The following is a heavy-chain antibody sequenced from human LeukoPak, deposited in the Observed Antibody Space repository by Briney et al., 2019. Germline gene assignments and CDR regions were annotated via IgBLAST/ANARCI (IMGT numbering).Heavy chain of an antibody. Sequence: GESLRLSCAASGFTFSTYAIYWVRQAPGKGLEYVSALTGDGGTTYYADSVKGRFTVSRDNSKNTLYLQMGSLRAEDMAVYFCARSLGRYADYWGQGTLVTVSS. CDR1: GFTFSTYA. CDR3: ARSLGRYADY. J-gene: IGHJ4*02. V-gene: IGHV3-64*02. D-gene: IGHD3-16*01. CDR2: LTGDGGTT.